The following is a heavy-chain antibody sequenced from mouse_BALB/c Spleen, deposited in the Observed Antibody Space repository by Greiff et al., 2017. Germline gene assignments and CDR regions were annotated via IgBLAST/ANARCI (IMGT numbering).Heavy chain of an antibody. CDR3: ARGGDYYGSSYYFDY. CDR1: GFTFSSFG. CDR2: ISSGSSTI. V-gene: IGHV5-17*02. D-gene: IGHD1-1*01. J-gene: IGHJ2*01. Sequence: EVQLVESGGGLVQPGGSRKLSCAASGFTFSSFGMHWVRQAPEKGLEWVAYISSGSSTIYYADTVKGRFTISRDNPKNTLFLQMTSRRSEDTAMYYCARGGDYYGSSYYFDYWGQGTTLTVSS.